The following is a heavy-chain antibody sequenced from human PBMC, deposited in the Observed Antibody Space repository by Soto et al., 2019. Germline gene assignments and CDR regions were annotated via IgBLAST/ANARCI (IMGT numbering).Heavy chain of an antibody. CDR2: INPRGGRT. CDR3: ARDGRRSYSRGWYYFAY. V-gene: IGHV1-46*01. J-gene: IGHJ4*02. CDR1: GYTFTSYY. Sequence: QVQLVQSVAEVKKPGASVKVSCKASGYTFTSYYMHWVRQTPGQGLEWMGIINPRGGRTSYAQQFKGRVTRTRDSSTSTVDMVMARLRSDYTAVYYCARDGRRSYSRGWYYFAYWGQGTLGTFSS. D-gene: IGHD6-19*01.